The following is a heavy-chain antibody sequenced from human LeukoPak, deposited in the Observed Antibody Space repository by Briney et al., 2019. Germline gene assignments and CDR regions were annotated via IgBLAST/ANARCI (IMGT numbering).Heavy chain of an antibody. CDR1: GFIFNDYY. CDR3: ARFGSYGHAALDI. D-gene: IGHD3-10*01. V-gene: IGHV3-11*04. Sequence: PGGSLRLSCAASGFIFNDYYMSWIRQASGKGLEWVSYIDSSYSTIYYTDSVKGRFTISRDNAKNSLYLQMNSLRAEDTAVYYCARFGSYGHAALDIWGRGTMVTVSS. CDR2: IDSSYSTI. J-gene: IGHJ3*02.